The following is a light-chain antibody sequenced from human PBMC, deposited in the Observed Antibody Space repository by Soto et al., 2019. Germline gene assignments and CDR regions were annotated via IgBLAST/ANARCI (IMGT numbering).Light chain of an antibody. Sequence: QSALTQPASVSGSPGQSITISCTGTSSDVGAYNYVSWYQQHPGNAPKLMIYDVSNRPSGVSNRFSGSKSGNTASLTISGLQAEDADDYYCSSYTRSSPLVFGGGTKLTVL. V-gene: IGLV2-14*01. CDR2: DVS. CDR1: SSDVGAYNY. J-gene: IGLJ2*01. CDR3: SSYTRSSPLV.